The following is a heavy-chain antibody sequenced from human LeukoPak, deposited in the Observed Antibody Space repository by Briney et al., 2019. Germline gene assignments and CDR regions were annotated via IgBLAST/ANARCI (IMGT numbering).Heavy chain of an antibody. J-gene: IGHJ6*03. CDR2: NYHSGSS. CDR1: GYSLRSGYY. CDR3: AAGPGESGRYYYYYSCMDV. V-gene: IGHV4-38-2*01. Sequence: PSLTLSLTCAVSGYSLRSGYYWGWIRQPPGKGLEWIGRNYHSGSSSYTPSLTSRVTISVDTSKNQFSLKLSSVTAAVTAGYYCAAGPGESGRYYYYYSCMDVWGKGTTVTVPS. D-gene: IGHD3-10*01.